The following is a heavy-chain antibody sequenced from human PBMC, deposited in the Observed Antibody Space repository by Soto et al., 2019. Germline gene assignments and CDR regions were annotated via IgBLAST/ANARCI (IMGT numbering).Heavy chain of an antibody. CDR1: GFTFSTYR. CDR2: IGSSTSSI. CDR3: ATTTMTTDYYGLDV. V-gene: IGHV3-21*01. J-gene: IGHJ6*02. D-gene: IGHD4-17*01. Sequence: GSLRLSCAASGFTFSTYRMNWVRQAPGKGLEWVSYIGSSTSSIDYADSVKGRSTISRDNAKNSLYLQMNSLRAEDTAVYYCATTTMTTDYYGLDVWGQGTTVTVSS.